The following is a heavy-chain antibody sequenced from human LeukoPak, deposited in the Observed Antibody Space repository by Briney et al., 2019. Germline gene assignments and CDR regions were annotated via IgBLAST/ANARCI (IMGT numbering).Heavy chain of an antibody. Sequence: GGSLRLSCAASGFTFSSYGMHWVRQAPGKGLEWVAVISFDGSIKYYADSVKGRFTISRDNSKNTLYLQMNSLRAEDTAVYYCAKEPGNGLLMASTFFDYWGQGTLVTVSS. V-gene: IGHV3-30*18. D-gene: IGHD5-24*01. CDR2: ISFDGSIK. J-gene: IGHJ4*02. CDR3: AKEPGNGLLMASTFFDY. CDR1: GFTFSSYG.